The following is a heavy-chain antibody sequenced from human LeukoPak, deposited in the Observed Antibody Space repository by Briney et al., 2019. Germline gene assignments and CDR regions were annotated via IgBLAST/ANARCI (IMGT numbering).Heavy chain of an antibody. CDR2: INHSGST. CDR3: ARKAGYYMPFDY. Sequence: SETLSLTCAVYGGSFSGYYWSWIRQPPGEGLEWIGEINHSGSTNYNPSLKSRVTISVDTSKNQFSLKLSSVTAADTAVYYCARKAGYYMPFDYWGQGTLVTVSS. CDR1: GGSFSGYY. V-gene: IGHV4-34*01. J-gene: IGHJ4*02. D-gene: IGHD3-22*01.